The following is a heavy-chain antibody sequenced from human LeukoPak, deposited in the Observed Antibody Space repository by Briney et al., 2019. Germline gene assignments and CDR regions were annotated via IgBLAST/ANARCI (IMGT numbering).Heavy chain of an antibody. J-gene: IGHJ4*02. CDR2: IYYSGST. D-gene: IGHD3-9*01. CDR3: AALPSRYYDILTGYPRGEY. V-gene: IGHV4-59*01. CDR1: GGSISSYY. Sequence: PSETLSLTCTVSGGSISSYYWSWIRQPPGKGLEWIGYIYYSGSTNYNPSLKSRVTISVGTSRNQFSLKLSSVTAADTAVYYCAALPSRYYDILTGYPRGEYWGQGTLVTVSS.